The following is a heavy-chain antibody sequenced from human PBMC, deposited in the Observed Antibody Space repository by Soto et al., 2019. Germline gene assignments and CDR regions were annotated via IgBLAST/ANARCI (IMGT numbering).Heavy chain of an antibody. D-gene: IGHD6-25*01. CDR2: IIPILGIA. J-gene: IGHJ4*02. V-gene: IGHV1-69*02. Sequence: QVQLVQSGAEVKKPGSSVKVSCKASGGTFSSYTISWVRQAPGQGLEWMGRIIPILGIANYAQKFQGRVTITADKSTSTAYMELSSLRSEDTAVYYCARSQRPEGIGKHLGQGTLVTVSS. CDR3: ARSQRPEGIGKH. CDR1: GGTFSSYT.